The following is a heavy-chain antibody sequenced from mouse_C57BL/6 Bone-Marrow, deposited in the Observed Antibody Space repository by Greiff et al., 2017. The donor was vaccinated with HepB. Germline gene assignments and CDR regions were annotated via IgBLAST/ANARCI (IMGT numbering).Heavy chain of an antibody. D-gene: IGHD2-4*01. V-gene: IGHV5-17*01. CDR1: GFTFSDYG. J-gene: IGHJ3*01. CDR2: ISSGSSTI. CDR3: ARDYDYPWFAY. Sequence: LVESGGGLVKPGGSLKLSCAASGFTFSDYGMHWVRQAPEKGLEWVAYISSGSSTIYYADTVKGRFTISRDNAKNTLFLQMTSLRSEDTAMYYCARDYDYPWFAYWGQGTLVTVSA.